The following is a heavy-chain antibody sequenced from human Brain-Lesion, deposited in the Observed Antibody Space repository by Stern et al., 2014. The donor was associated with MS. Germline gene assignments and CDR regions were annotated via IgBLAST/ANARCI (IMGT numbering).Heavy chain of an antibody. CDR1: GGSISSGSDY. V-gene: IGHV4-61*02. J-gene: IGHJ4*02. Sequence: QDQLVESGPGLVKPSQTLSLTCNVSGGSISSGSDYWSWLRQPVGQGLQWIGRIHPSGSAYYTPSLQSRVTISTDPSKHQFSLKRPSATAADTAIYYCASGYRIFDYWGQGILVTVSS. CDR2: IHPSGSA. CDR3: ASGYRIFDY. D-gene: IGHD5-18*01.